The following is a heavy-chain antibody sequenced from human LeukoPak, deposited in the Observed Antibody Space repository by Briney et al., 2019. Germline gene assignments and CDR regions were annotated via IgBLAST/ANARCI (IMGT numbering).Heavy chain of an antibody. V-gene: IGHV1-2*02. D-gene: IGHD2-8*01. CDR3: ASGYCTNGVCYTGAY. J-gene: IGHJ4*02. Sequence: ASVKVSCKASGYTFTGYYMHWVRQAPGQGLEWTGWINPNSGGASYAQKFQGRVTMTRDTSISTAYMELSRLRSDDTAVYYCASGYCTNGVCYTGAYWGQGTLVTVSS. CDR2: INPNSGGA. CDR1: GYTFTGYY.